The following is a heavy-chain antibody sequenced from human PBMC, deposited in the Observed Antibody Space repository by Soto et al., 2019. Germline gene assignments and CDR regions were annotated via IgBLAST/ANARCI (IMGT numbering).Heavy chain of an antibody. CDR2: INPNSGGT. J-gene: IGHJ6*02. CDR3: ARTRITIFGVAISGGMDV. CDR1: GYTFTGYY. V-gene: IGHV1-2*04. D-gene: IGHD3-3*01. Sequence: GASVKVSCKASGYTFTGYYMHWVRQAPGQGLEWMGWINPNSGGTNYAQKFQGWVTMTRETSISTAYMELSRLRSDDTAVYYCARTRITIFGVAISGGMDVWGQGTTVTVSS.